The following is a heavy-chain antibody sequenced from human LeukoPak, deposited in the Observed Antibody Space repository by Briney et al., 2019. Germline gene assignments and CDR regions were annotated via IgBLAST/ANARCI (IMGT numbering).Heavy chain of an antibody. CDR3: AREGYYGSGSYYRKMGMDV. Sequence: GGSLRLSCEASGFTFSGYTMNWVRQAPGKGLEWVAAISSSSGNVYYADSVKGRFTISRDNAENSLHLQMSSLRAEDTAVYYCAREGYYGSGSYYRKMGMDVWGQGTTVTVSS. V-gene: IGHV3-21*01. CDR1: GFTFSGYT. CDR2: ISSSSGNV. D-gene: IGHD3-10*01. J-gene: IGHJ6*02.